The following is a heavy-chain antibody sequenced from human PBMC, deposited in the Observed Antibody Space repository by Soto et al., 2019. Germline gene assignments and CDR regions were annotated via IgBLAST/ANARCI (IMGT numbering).Heavy chain of an antibody. CDR2: ISYDGRVK. Sequence: PGGSLRLSCAASGFTFSDYPMHWVRQAPGKGLEWVAVISYDGRVKYYVDSVKGRFTISRDDSKNTLYLQMNSLRADDTAVYYCARASYTMSTNYYLDHWGQGTPVTVSS. CDR1: GFTFSDYP. D-gene: IGHD3-10*02. V-gene: IGHV3-30*04. J-gene: IGHJ4*02. CDR3: ARASYTMSTNYYLDH.